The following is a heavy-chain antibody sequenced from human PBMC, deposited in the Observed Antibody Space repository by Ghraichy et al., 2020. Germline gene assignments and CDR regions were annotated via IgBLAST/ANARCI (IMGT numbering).Heavy chain of an antibody. CDR1: GGSISSSSYY. D-gene: IGHD2-15*01. CDR3: ARRWYQSSYYFDY. V-gene: IGHV4-39*01. J-gene: IGHJ4*02. CDR2: IYYSGST. Sequence: SETLSLTCTVSGGSISSSSYYWGWIRQPPGKGLEWIGSIYYSGSTYYNPSLKSRVTISVDTSKNQFSLMLSSVTAADTAVYYCARRWYQSSYYFDYWGQGTLVTVSS.